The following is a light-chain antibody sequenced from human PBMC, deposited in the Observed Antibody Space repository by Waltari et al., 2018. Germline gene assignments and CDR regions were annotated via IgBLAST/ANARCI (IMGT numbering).Light chain of an antibody. J-gene: IGKJ1*01. V-gene: IGKV3-20*01. CDR1: QSVSISY. CDR2: VAS. CDR3: QQYGSSPRT. Sequence: EIVLTQPPATLSLSPGERATLSSRARQSVSISYLAWYQQKPGQAPRLLIYVASSRATGIPDRFSGSGSGTDFTLTISRLEPEDFSVYYCQQYGSSPRTFGQGTKVEIK.